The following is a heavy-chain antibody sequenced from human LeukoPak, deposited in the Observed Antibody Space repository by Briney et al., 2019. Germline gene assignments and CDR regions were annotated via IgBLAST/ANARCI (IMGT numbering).Heavy chain of an antibody. Sequence: ASVTVSCTTSGYTFTNYYLHWVRQAPGQGLEWMGVINPNSGSTTYSQKLQGRVTMTRDTSTSTVYMELSSLRSEDTAVYYCARMAESGTWYFDLWGRGTLVTVSS. V-gene: IGHV1-46*01. CDR2: INPNSGST. D-gene: IGHD6-13*01. J-gene: IGHJ2*01. CDR3: ARMAESGTWYFDL. CDR1: GYTFTNYY.